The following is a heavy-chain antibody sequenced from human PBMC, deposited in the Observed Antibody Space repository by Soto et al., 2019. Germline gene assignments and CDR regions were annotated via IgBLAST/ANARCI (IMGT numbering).Heavy chain of an antibody. Sequence: PGGSLRLSCAASEFSFSTSWMTWVRQAPGKGLEWVANIKQDGSKQYYVDSVKGRFTISRDNAKNSLYLQMNSLRAEDTAVYYCARDRAFDAFDIWGQGTMVTVSS. V-gene: IGHV3-7*04. CDR3: ARDRAFDAFDI. CDR2: IKQDGSKQ. J-gene: IGHJ3*02. CDR1: EFSFSTSW.